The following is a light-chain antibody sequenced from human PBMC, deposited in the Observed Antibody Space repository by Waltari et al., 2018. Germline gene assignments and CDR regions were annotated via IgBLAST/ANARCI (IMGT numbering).Light chain of an antibody. CDR1: QSVNSN. V-gene: IGKV3-15*01. CDR2: AAS. J-gene: IGKJ2*01. CDR3: QQYDKWPPMYT. Sequence: VMTQSPATLSVSLGGRATLSCRASQSVNSNLAWYQQKPGQAPRLLMYAASTRATGMPARFSGSGSGTEFTLTITSLQSEDSAVYYCQQYDKWPPMYTFGQGTKLDIK.